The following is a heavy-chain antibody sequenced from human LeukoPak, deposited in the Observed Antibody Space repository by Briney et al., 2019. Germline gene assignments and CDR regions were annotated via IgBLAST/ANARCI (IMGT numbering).Heavy chain of an antibody. CDR2: VNPNTGAT. D-gene: IGHD3-22*01. CDR1: GYTFTGRF. V-gene: IGHV1-2*02. Sequence: ASVKVPCKASGYTFTGRFMHWMRQAPGQGLEWMGWVNPNTGATTYAQKFQGRVTMTRDTSTSTAYMELSRLTSDDTAVYYCARVGGLDFNYGPSGYSREALDYWGQGTLATVSS. J-gene: IGHJ4*02. CDR3: ARVGGLDFNYGPSGYSREALDY.